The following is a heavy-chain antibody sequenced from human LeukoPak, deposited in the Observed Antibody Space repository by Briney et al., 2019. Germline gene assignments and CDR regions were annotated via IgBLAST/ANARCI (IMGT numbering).Heavy chain of an antibody. D-gene: IGHD2-15*01. CDR2: LYTSGST. CDR3: ARVYCSGGSCYDY. CDR1: GGSISSYY. V-gene: IGHV4-4*07. Sequence: PSETLSLTCNVSGGSISSYYWSWVRQPAGKGLEWIGRLYTSGSTNHNPSLKSRVTMSVDTSKNQFSLKLSSVTAADTAVYYCARVYCSGGSCYDYWGQGTLVTVSS. J-gene: IGHJ4*02.